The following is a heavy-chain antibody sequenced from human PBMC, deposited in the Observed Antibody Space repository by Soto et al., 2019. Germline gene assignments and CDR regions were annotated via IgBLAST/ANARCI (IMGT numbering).Heavy chain of an antibody. CDR1: GFTFSTYS. J-gene: IGHJ4*02. CDR3: AREGINNYNEYYFDS. D-gene: IGHD4-4*01. Sequence: EMHLVESGGGLVKPGGSLRLSCAASGFTFSTYSMNWVRQAPGKGLEWVSSISGSGNYTHYADFLRGRFTISRDNAKTSLYLQMNSLRAADTAVYYCAREGINNYNEYYFDSWGQGTVVTVSS. CDR2: ISGSGNYT. V-gene: IGHV3-21*01.